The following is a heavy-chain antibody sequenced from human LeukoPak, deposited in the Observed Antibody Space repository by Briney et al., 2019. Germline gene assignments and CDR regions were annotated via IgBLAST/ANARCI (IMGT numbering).Heavy chain of an antibody. J-gene: IGHJ6*03. Sequence: PSETLSLTCAVYGGSFSGYYWSWIRQPPGKGLEWIGEINHSGSTNYNPSLKSRVTISVDTSKNQFSLKLSSVTAADTAVYYCARHWLWGLPYYMDVWGKGTTVTISS. CDR3: ARHWLWGLPYYMDV. D-gene: IGHD2-21*01. V-gene: IGHV4-34*01. CDR2: INHSGST. CDR1: GGSFSGYY.